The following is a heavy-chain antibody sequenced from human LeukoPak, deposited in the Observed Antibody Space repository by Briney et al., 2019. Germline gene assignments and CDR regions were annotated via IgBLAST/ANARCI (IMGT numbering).Heavy chain of an antibody. D-gene: IGHD5-12*01. J-gene: IGHJ4*02. CDR2: INHSGST. CDR3: ACRGWLRSVGISDY. Sequence: SETLSLTCAVYGGSFSGYYWSWIRQPPGKGLEWIGEINHSGSTNYNPSLKSRVTISVDTSKNQFSLKLSSVTAADTAVYYCACRGWLRSVGISDYWGQGTLVTVSS. V-gene: IGHV4-34*01. CDR1: GGSFSGYY.